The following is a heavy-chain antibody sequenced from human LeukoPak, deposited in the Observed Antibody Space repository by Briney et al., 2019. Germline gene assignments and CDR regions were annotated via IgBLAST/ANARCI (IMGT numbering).Heavy chain of an antibody. Sequence: ASVKVSCKASGYTFTSYGISWVRQAPGQGLEWMGWISAYNGNTNYAQKLQGRVTMTTDTSTSTAYMELRSLRSDDTAVYCCARVGVQWFGELSYGAGFDHWGQGTLVTVSS. V-gene: IGHV1-18*01. CDR2: ISAYNGNT. J-gene: IGHJ5*02. D-gene: IGHD3-10*01. CDR1: GYTFTSYG. CDR3: ARVGVQWFGELSYGAGFDH.